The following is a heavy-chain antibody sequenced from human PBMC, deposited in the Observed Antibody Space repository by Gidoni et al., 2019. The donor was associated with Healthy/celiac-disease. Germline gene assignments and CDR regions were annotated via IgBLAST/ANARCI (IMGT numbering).Heavy chain of an antibody. CDR1: CFTFSSYA. CDR2: ISGSGGST. CDR3: AKGSGSYYNGPLDY. Sequence: EVQLLVSGGCLVQTGGSLRLSCAASCFTFSSYAMSWVRQAPGKGLEWVSAISGSGGSTYYADSVKGRFTISRDNSKNTLYLQMNSLRAEDTAVYYCAKGSGSYYNGPLDYWGQGTLVTVSS. J-gene: IGHJ4*02. V-gene: IGHV3-23*01. D-gene: IGHD3-10*01.